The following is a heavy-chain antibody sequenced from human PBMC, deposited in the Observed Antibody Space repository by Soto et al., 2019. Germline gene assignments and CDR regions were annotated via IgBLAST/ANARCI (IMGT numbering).Heavy chain of an antibody. Sequence: SETLSLTCAVYGGSFSGYYWSWIRQPPEKGLEWIGEINHSGSTNYNPSLKSRVTIPVDTSKNQFSLKLSSVTAADTAVYYCARGSPTTVTNAYFDYWGQGTLVTVSS. V-gene: IGHV4-34*01. J-gene: IGHJ4*02. CDR3: ARGSPTTVTNAYFDY. CDR1: GGSFSGYY. CDR2: INHSGST. D-gene: IGHD4-17*01.